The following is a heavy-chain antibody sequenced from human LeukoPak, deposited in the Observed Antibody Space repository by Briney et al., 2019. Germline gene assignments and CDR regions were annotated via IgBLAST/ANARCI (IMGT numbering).Heavy chain of an antibody. V-gene: IGHV3-21*04. J-gene: IGHJ4*02. CDR3: AKDRSDILTGYYDY. CDR1: GFTFISYS. CDR2: ISSSRSYI. Sequence: PGGSLRLSCAASGFTFISYSMNWVRQAPGKGLEWVSSISSSRSYIYYADSVKGRFTISRDNSKNTLYLQMNSLRAEDTAVYYCAKDRSDILTGYYDYWGQGTLVTVSS. D-gene: IGHD3-9*01.